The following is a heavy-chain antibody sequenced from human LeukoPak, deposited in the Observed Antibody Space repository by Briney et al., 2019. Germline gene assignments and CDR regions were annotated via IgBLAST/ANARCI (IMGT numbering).Heavy chain of an antibody. CDR1: GASISSNNW. J-gene: IGHJ4*02. Sequence: SETLSLTCAVSGASISSNNWWNWVRQPPGKGLEWIGEINHSGSTNYNPSLKSRVTISVDTSKNQFSLKLSSVTAADTAVYYCARLDTIFGVVPDWGQGTLVTVSS. V-gene: IGHV4-4*02. CDR3: ARLDTIFGVVPD. D-gene: IGHD3-3*01. CDR2: INHSGST.